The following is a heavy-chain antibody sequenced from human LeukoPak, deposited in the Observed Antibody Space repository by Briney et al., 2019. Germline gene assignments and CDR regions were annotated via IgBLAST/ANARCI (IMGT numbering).Heavy chain of an antibody. D-gene: IGHD2-2*01. CDR1: GYTFTSYY. J-gene: IGHJ5*02. V-gene: IGHV1-46*03. CDR3: ARAGLGGIVVVPAAEWSWFDP. Sequence: ASVKVSCKASGYTFTSYYMHWVRQAPGQGLEWMGIINPSGGSTSYAQKFQGRVTMTRDTSTSTVYMELSSLRSEDAAVYYCARAGLGGIVVVPAAEWSWFDPWGQGTLVTVSS. CDR2: INPSGGST.